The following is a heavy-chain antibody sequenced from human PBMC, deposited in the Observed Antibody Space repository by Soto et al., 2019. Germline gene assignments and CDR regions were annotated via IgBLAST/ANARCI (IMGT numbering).Heavy chain of an antibody. CDR1: GFTFSSYA. CDR2: ISYDGSNK. D-gene: IGHD6-19*01. CDR3: AREVSGYISGCHRHFDY. V-gene: IGHV3-30-3*01. Sequence: QVQLVESGGGVVQPGRSLRLSCAASGFTFSSYAMHWVRQAPGKGLEWVAVISYDGSNKYYADSVKGRFTISRDISKTTLYLQMHSLRAEDTAVYYCAREVSGYISGCHRHFDYWGQGTLCTCSS. J-gene: IGHJ4*02.